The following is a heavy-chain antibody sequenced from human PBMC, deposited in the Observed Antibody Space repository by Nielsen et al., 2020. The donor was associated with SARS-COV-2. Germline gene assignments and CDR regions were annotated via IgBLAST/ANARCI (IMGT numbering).Heavy chain of an antibody. CDR1: GGTFSSYA. J-gene: IGHJ6*03. D-gene: IGHD6-13*01. Sequence: SVKVSCKASGGTFSSYAISWVRQATGQGLEWMGGIIPIFGTANYAQKFQGRVTITADESTSTAYMELSSLRSEDTTVYYCARWPGSSWYSDYYYYYMDVWGKGTTVTVSS. CDR3: ARWPGSSWYSDYYYYYMDV. CDR2: IIPIFGTA. V-gene: IGHV1-69*13.